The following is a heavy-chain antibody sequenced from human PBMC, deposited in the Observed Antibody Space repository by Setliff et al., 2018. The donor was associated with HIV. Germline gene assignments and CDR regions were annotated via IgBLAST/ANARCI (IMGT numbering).Heavy chain of an antibody. CDR2: IEQDGSEK. CDR3: ARDGTTFLAAMDV. D-gene: IGHD3-3*02. Sequence: GGSLRLSCAASEFTFSGHWMSWVRQAPGKGLEWVANIEQDGSEKYYVDSVKGRLTISRDNTKNSLYLQMNSLRAEDTAVYYCARDGTTFLAAMDVWGKGTTVTVSS. V-gene: IGHV3-7*01. J-gene: IGHJ6*03. CDR1: EFTFSGHW.